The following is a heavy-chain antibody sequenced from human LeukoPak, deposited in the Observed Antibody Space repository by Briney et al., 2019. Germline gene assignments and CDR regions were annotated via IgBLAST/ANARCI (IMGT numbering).Heavy chain of an antibody. CDR3: AKAGRHSSSWIDY. V-gene: IGHV3-9*01. CDR2: ISWNSGSR. CDR1: GFIFDDYA. Sequence: GGSLRLSCAASGFIFDDYAMYWVRQAPGKGLEWVSSISWNSGSRVYADSVKGRFTISRDNAKNSLYLQMNSLRAEDTALYYCAKAGRHSSSWIDYWGQGTLVTVSS. D-gene: IGHD6-13*01. J-gene: IGHJ4*02.